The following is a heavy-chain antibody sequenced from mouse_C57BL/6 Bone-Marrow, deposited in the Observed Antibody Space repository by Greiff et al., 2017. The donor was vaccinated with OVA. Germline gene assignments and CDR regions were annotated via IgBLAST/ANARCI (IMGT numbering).Heavy chain of an antibody. V-gene: IGHV1-81*01. Sequence: VQLQQSGAELARPGASVKLSCKASGYTFTSYGISWVKQRTGQGLEWIGEIYPRSGNTYYNEKFKGKATLTADKSSSTAYMELRSLTSEDSAVYFCAGDDAYWGQGTLVTVSA. CDR3: AGDDAY. CDR2: IYPRSGNT. CDR1: GYTFTSYG. D-gene: IGHD2-13*01. J-gene: IGHJ3*01.